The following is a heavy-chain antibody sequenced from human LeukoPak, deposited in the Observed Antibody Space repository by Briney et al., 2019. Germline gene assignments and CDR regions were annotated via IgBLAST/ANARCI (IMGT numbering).Heavy chain of an antibody. CDR2: INPNSGGT. J-gene: IGHJ4*02. D-gene: IGHD1-14*01. V-gene: IGHV1-2*02. Sequence: ASVKVSCKASGYTFTSYGISWVRQAPGQGLEWMGWINPNSGGTNYAQKFQGRVTMTRDTSISTAYMELSRLRSDDTAVYYCVRVIPGPGPFDYWGQGTLVTVSS. CDR1: GYTFTSYG. CDR3: VRVIPGPGPFDY.